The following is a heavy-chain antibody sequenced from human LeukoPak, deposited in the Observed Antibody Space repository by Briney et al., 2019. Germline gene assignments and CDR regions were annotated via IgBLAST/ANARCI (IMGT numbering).Heavy chain of an antibody. V-gene: IGHV3-74*01. D-gene: IGHD6-13*01. CDR2: INGDGTTT. CDR3: ARGGGSTWYYA. Sequence: GGSLRLSCADSGTNFNRYWMHWVRQAPGKGLEWVSRINGDGTTTNYADSVKGRFIISRDNAQNTLFLQMNGLRAEDTALYYCARGGGSTWYYAWGQGTLVAVSS. CDR1: GTNFNRYW. J-gene: IGHJ4*02.